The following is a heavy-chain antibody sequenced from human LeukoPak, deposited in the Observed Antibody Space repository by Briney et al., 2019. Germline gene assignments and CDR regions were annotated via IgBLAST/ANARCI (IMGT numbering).Heavy chain of an antibody. V-gene: IGHV5-51*01. CDR1: GYRFTSYW. CDR3: ARQEDILTGYYVY. Sequence: GESLKISCKGSGYRFTSYWIGWVRPVPGKGLEWMGIIYPGDSDTRYSPSFQGQVTISADKSISTAYLQWSSLKASDTAMYYCARQEDILTGYYVYWGQGTLVTVSS. J-gene: IGHJ4*02. CDR2: IYPGDSDT. D-gene: IGHD3-9*01.